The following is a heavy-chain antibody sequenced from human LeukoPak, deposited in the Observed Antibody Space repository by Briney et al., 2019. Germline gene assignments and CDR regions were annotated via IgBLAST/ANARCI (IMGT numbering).Heavy chain of an antibody. CDR1: GGAISSSSYY. CDR3: ARRRYSDY. V-gene: IGHV4-39*01. J-gene: IGHJ4*02. Sequence: SETLSLTCTVSGGAISSSSYYWGWIRQPPGKGLEWIGTIYYSGGTYYNPSLKSRVTLSVDTSENQFSLKLTSVNAADTAVYYCARRRYSDYWSQGTLVTVSS. CDR2: IYYSGGT.